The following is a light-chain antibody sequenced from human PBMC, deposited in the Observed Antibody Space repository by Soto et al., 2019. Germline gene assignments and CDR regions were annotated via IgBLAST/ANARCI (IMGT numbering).Light chain of an antibody. CDR1: QSVSSK. J-gene: IGKJ5*01. V-gene: IGKV3-15*01. CDR3: QQYNNWPIT. Sequence: EIVLTQSPATLSVSPGEKATLSCRASQSVSSKLAWYLQKFGQAPSLLIYAASTRATGIPARFSGGGSGTEFTLTISSLQSEDFAVYYCQQYNNWPITFGQGTRLEIK. CDR2: AAS.